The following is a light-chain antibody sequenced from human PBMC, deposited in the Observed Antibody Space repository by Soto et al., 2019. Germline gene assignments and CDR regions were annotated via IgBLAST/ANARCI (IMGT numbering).Light chain of an antibody. CDR3: QQRASWPLT. J-gene: IGKJ4*01. Sequence: EIVLTQSPATLSLSPGERATLSCRASQSLSNYLAWYQQKPGQAPRLLIYDASRGATGVPPRFSGSGSGTDFTLSISSLEPEDYAVYYCQQRASWPLTFGGGTKVDIK. V-gene: IGKV3-11*01. CDR1: QSLSNY. CDR2: DAS.